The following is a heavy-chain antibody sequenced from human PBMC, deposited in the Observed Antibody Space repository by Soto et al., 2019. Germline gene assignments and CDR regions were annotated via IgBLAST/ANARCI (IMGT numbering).Heavy chain of an antibody. V-gene: IGHV1-18*01. CDR2: ISLYSDGT. D-gene: IGHD2-2*01. CDR3: ARVVPGAEAWFGT. CDR1: GYTFSNYG. J-gene: IGHJ5*02. Sequence: ASVKVSCKASGYTFSNYGITWVRQAPGQPLEWLGWISLYSDGTNYAQKFQGRVSMTTDTSTTTAYMELRSLRSDDTAVYYCARVVPGAEAWFGTWGQGTLVTVSS.